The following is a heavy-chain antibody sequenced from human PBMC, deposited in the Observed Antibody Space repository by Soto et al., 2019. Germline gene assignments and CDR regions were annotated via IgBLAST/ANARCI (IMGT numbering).Heavy chain of an antibody. V-gene: IGHV4-59*01. Sequence: SETLSLTCTGSGGTISRYYWSWCRQPPGKGLEWIGYIYYSGSTNYNPSLKSRVTISVDTSKNQFSLKLSSVTAADTAVYYCAGGGWLKDLFDSWGQGTLVTVSS. CDR1: GGTISRYY. D-gene: IGHD2-15*01. J-gene: IGHJ5*01. CDR3: AGGGWLKDLFDS. CDR2: IYYSGST.